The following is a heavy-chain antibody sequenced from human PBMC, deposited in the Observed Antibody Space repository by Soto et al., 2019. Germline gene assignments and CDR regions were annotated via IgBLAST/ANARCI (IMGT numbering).Heavy chain of an antibody. Sequence: SETLSLTCTVSGVSISSSSYYWGWIRQPPGKGLEWIGSIYYSGSTYYNPSLKSRVTISVDTSKNQFSLKLSSVTAADTAVYYCARHIPYYDILTGYVFDYWGQGTLVTVSS. CDR1: GVSISSSSYY. D-gene: IGHD3-9*01. J-gene: IGHJ4*02. CDR2: IYYSGST. V-gene: IGHV4-39*01. CDR3: ARHIPYYDILTGYVFDY.